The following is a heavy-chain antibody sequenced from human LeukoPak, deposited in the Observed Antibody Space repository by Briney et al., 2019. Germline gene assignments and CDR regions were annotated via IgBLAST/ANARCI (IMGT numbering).Heavy chain of an antibody. CDR2: INPSGGST. Sequence: GSLKVSCKASGYTFTSYYMHWVRQAPGQGLEWVGIINPSGGSTSYAQKFQGRVTMTRDTSTSTVYMVLSSLRSEDTAVYYCARGPDYDFWSGDRREDLGMDVWGQGTTVTVSS. V-gene: IGHV1-46*01. CDR3: ARGPDYDFWSGDRREDLGMDV. CDR1: GYTFTSYY. J-gene: IGHJ6*02. D-gene: IGHD3-3*01.